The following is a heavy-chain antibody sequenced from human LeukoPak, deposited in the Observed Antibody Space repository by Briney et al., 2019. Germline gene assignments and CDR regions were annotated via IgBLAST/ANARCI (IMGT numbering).Heavy chain of an antibody. CDR3: ARMRVRGVFLYYFDY. Sequence: SETLSLTCAVYGGSFSGYYWSWIRQPPGKGLEWIGEINHSGSTNYNPSLKSRVTISVDTSKNQFSLKLGSVTAADTAVYYCARMRVRGVFLYYFDYWGQGTLVTVSS. CDR1: GGSFSGYY. V-gene: IGHV4-34*01. J-gene: IGHJ4*02. CDR2: INHSGST. D-gene: IGHD3-10*01.